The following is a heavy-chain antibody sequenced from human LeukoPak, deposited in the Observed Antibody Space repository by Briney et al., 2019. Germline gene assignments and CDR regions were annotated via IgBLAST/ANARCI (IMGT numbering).Heavy chain of an antibody. Sequence: GGSLRLSCAASGFTLSSYWMSWVRQAPGKGLEWVANIKQDGSEKYYVDSVKGRFTISRDNAKNSLYLQMNSLRAEDTAVYYCAKDMYCSGGSCSIYAFDIWGQGTMVTVSS. D-gene: IGHD2-15*01. J-gene: IGHJ3*02. CDR2: IKQDGSEK. CDR1: GFTLSSYW. CDR3: AKDMYCSGGSCSIYAFDI. V-gene: IGHV3-7*01.